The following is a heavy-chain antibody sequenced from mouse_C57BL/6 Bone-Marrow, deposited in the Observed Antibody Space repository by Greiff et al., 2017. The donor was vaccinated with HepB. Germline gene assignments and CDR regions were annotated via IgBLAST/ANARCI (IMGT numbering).Heavy chain of an antibody. V-gene: IGHV1-26*01. CDR3: ARWDYGSSYWYFDV. J-gene: IGHJ1*03. CDR2: INPNNGGT. CDR1: GYTFTDYY. D-gene: IGHD1-1*01. Sequence: VQLQQSGPELVKPGASVKISCKASGYTFTDYYMNWVKQSHGKSLEWIGDINPNNGGTSYNQKFKGKATLTVDKSSSTAYMELRSLTSEDSAVYYCARWDYGSSYWYFDVWGTGTPVTVSS.